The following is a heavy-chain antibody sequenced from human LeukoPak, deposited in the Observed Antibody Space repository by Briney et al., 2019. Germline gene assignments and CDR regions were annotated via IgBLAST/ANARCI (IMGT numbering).Heavy chain of an antibody. V-gene: IGHV3-48*01. CDR1: GFTFSTYS. Sequence: GGSLRLSCAASGFTFSTYSINWVRQAPGKGLEWVSYISGTSHLIYYADSVKGRFTISRDNAKNSLYLQMNSLRAEDTAVYYCARRYFDYWGQGTLVTVSS. CDR2: ISGTSHLI. J-gene: IGHJ4*02. CDR3: ARRYFDY.